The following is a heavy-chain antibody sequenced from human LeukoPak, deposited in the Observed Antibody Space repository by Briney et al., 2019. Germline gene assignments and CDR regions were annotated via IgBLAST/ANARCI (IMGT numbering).Heavy chain of an antibody. CDR1: GFTFSSYA. CDR2: ISYDGSNK. D-gene: IGHD3-22*01. Sequence: GRSLRLSCAASGFTFSSYAMHWVRRAPGKGLEWVAVISYDGSNKYYADSVKGRFTISRDNSKNTLYLQMNSLRAEDTAVYYCARDRYYYDSSPDYWGQGTLSPSPQ. V-gene: IGHV3-30-3*01. J-gene: IGHJ4*02. CDR3: ARDRYYYDSSPDY.